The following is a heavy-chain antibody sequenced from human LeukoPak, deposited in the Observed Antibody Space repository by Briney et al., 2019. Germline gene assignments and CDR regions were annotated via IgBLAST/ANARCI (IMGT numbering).Heavy chain of an antibody. V-gene: IGHV5-51*01. Sequence: PGESLKISCKASGYTFNTYWIGWVRQMPGKGLEWMGIIYPGDSDTRYSPSFQGQVTISVDRSISTAYLQWSSLKASDTAMYYCARTGPVGSSLGWFDPWGQGTLVTVSS. CDR3: ARTGPVGSSLGWFDP. D-gene: IGHD6-6*01. CDR1: GYTFNTYW. J-gene: IGHJ5*02. CDR2: IYPGDSDT.